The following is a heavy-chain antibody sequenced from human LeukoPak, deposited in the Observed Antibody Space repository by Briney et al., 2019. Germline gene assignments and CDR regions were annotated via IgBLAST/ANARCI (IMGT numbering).Heavy chain of an antibody. CDR2: INPTSGGT. CDR3: ARGQVDTAMAPKEALGN. Sequence: ASVSVSCKASGYTFTGYNMHWVRQAPGQGVEWMGWINPTSGGTNYAQKFQGRVTMTRDTSISTASMDLSRLRPHDTAVYYCARGQVDTAMAPKEALGNWGEGTLCSVSS. D-gene: IGHD5-18*01. V-gene: IGHV1-2*02. J-gene: IGHJ4*02. CDR1: GYTFTGYN.